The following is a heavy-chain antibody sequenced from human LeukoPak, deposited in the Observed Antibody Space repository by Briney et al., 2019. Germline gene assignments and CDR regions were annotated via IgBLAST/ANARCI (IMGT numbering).Heavy chain of an antibody. Sequence: PGGSLRLSCAASGFTFNSYDMNWVRQAPGKGLEWVSYINSGGSAIYYADSVKGRFTISRDNAKNSLYLQMSSLRADDTAVYYCVRGGSYVFYCGQGTLVTVSS. CDR1: GFTFNSYD. J-gene: IGHJ4*02. D-gene: IGHD3-16*01. CDR2: INSGGSAI. CDR3: VRGGSYVFY. V-gene: IGHV3-48*03.